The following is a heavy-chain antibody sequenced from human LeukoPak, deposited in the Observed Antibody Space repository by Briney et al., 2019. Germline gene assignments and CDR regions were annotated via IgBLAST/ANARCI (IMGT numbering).Heavy chain of an antibody. CDR3: ARDRGDGYNFPHSFDY. Sequence: ASVKVSCKASGYTFTNYFMEWVRQAPGQGLEWMGVINPSGGSTSYAEKFQGRVTMTRDTSTSTVYMELSSLRSEDTAVYYCARDRGDGYNFPHSFDYWGQGTLVTVSS. CDR2: INPSGGST. J-gene: IGHJ4*02. CDR1: GYTFTNYF. V-gene: IGHV1-46*01. D-gene: IGHD5-24*01.